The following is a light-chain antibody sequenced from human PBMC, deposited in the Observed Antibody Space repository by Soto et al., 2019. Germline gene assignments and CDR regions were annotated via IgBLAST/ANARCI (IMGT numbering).Light chain of an antibody. CDR2: GTS. Sequence: EIMLTQSPGTLALSPGERATLSCRASQSMSSSYLAWYQQKPGQAPRLLIYGTSSRATGIPDRFSGSGSGTDFTLTISRLEPEDFAVYFCQQYGSSPYTFGQGTKLEI. J-gene: IGKJ2*01. CDR3: QQYGSSPYT. V-gene: IGKV3-20*01. CDR1: QSMSSSY.